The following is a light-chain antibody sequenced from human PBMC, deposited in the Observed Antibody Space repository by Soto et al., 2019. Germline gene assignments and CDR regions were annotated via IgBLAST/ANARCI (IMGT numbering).Light chain of an antibody. Sequence: DIQMTQSPSSLSASVGDRVTITCRASQGITNYLNWYQLKPGKAPQLLIYAASSLQSGVPSRFSASGSGTDFTLTISRLEPEDFAVYYCQQYKTFGQGTKVDIK. CDR1: QGITNY. V-gene: IGKV1-39*01. CDR3: QQYKT. CDR2: AAS. J-gene: IGKJ1*01.